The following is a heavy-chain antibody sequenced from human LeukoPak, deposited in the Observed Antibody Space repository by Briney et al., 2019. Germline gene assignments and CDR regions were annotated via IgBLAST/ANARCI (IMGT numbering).Heavy chain of an antibody. CDR1: GYSFTAYY. V-gene: IGHV1-8*02. J-gene: IGHJ4*02. D-gene: IGHD1-1*01. CDR2: MNPNSGNT. CDR3: ARGLGNDGIFDY. Sequence: EASVKVSCKASGYSFTAYYMHWVRQATGQGLEWMGWMNPNSGNTGYAQKFQGRVTMTRNTSISTAYMELSSLRSEDTAVYYCARGLGNDGIFDYWGQGTLVTVSS.